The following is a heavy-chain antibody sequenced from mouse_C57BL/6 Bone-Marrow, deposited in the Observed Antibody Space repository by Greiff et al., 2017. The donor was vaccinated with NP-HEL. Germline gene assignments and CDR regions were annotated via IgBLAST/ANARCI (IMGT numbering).Heavy chain of an antibody. D-gene: IGHD2-1*01. V-gene: IGHV5-9*01. CDR2: ISGGGGNT. Sequence: DVKLVESGGGLVKPGGSLKLSCAASGFTFSSYTMSWVRQTPEKRLEWVATISGGGGNTYYPDSVKGRFTISRDNAKNTLYLQMSSLRSEDTALYYCARHVYYGNPNYAMDYWGQGTSVTVSS. CDR1: GFTFSSYT. J-gene: IGHJ4*01. CDR3: ARHVYYGNPNYAMDY.